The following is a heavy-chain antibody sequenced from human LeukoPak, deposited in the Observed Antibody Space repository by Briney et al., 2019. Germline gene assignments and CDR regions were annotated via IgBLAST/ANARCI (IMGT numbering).Heavy chain of an antibody. J-gene: IGHJ4*02. CDR1: GFTFSSYW. V-gene: IGHV3-74*01. CDR2: INSDGSST. Sequence: PGGSLRLSCAASGFTFSSYWMHWVRQAPGKGLVWVSRINSDGSSTSYADSVKGRFTISRDNAKNTLYLQMNSLRAEDTAVYYCVKYRLYSASVPGSDYWGQGTLVTVSS. D-gene: IGHD1-26*01. CDR3: VKYRLYSASVPGSDY.